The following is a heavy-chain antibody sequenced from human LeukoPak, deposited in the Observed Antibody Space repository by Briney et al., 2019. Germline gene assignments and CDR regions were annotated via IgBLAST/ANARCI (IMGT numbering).Heavy chain of an antibody. V-gene: IGHV4-59*08. CDR2: IYYSGST. CDR1: GGSISGYY. D-gene: IGHD6-13*01. Sequence: SETLSLTCTVSGGSISGYYWSWIRQPPGKGLEWIGYIYYSGSTNYNPSLKSRVTISVDTSENQFSLKLSSVTAADTAVYFCARQASWLPYFDLWGRGTLVTVS. J-gene: IGHJ2*01. CDR3: ARQASWLPYFDL.